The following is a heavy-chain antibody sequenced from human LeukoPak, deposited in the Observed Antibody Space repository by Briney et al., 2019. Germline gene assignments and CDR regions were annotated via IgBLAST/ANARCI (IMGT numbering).Heavy chain of an antibody. Sequence: GSLRLPCSTPWFTLTNFGLDRVRQAPGEGLGWVSGIGGSGIRTYYADSVKGRFIISRDNSRNTLYLQMNSLRDEDTAVYYCAKDSNWILFDDWGQGTLVTVSS. CDR1: WFTLTNFG. CDR2: IGGSGIRT. CDR3: AKDSNWILFDD. V-gene: IGHV3-23*01. J-gene: IGHJ4*02. D-gene: IGHD2-2*03.